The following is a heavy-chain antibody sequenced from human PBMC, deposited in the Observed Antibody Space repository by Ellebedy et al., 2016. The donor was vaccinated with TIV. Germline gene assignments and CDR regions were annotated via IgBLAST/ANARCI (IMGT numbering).Heavy chain of an antibody. J-gene: IGHJ5*02. CDR2: ISSSAITI. CDR3: ARGASLWRFGEETNWFDP. Sequence: GESLKISCVASGFTFSSYSMNWVRPAPGKGMEWVSHISSSAITIYYADSVKGRFTISREKSKNTLYLQMNRLRAEDTAVYYCARGASLWRFGEETNWFDPWGQGTLVTVSS. D-gene: IGHD3-10*01. CDR1: GFTFSSYS. V-gene: IGHV3-48*01.